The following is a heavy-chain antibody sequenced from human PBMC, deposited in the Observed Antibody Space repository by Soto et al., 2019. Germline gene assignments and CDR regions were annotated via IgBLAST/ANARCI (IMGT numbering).Heavy chain of an antibody. CDR1: GGSISSYY. D-gene: IGHD1-20*01. Sequence: QVQLQESGPGLVKPSETLSLTCTVSGGSISSYYWSWIRQSPGKGLERLGHIFYSGRTNYNPSLKSRATIXXDMSKTPCSLKLRSVTAADTAVYYCPRRYGRNFYSWCQGSLVTVSS. V-gene: IGHV4-59*01. CDR3: PRRYGRNFYS. J-gene: IGHJ4*02. CDR2: IFYSGRT.